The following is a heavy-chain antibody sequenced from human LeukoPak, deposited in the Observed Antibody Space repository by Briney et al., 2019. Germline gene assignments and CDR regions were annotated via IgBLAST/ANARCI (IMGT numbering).Heavy chain of an antibody. V-gene: IGHV4-34*01. D-gene: IGHD3-16*01. CDR2: INHSGST. Sequence: SETLSLTCAVYGGSFSGYYWSWIRQPPGKGLEWIGEINHSGSTNYNPSLKSRVTMSVDTSKNQFSLKLNSVSAADTAVYYCARLRLGGLDYWGQGTLVTVSS. CDR3: ARLRLGGLDY. CDR1: GGSFSGYY. J-gene: IGHJ4*02.